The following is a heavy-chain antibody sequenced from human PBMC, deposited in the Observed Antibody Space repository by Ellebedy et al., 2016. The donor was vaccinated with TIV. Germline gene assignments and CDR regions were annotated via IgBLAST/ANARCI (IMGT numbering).Heavy chain of an antibody. J-gene: IGHJ4*02. D-gene: IGHD1-20*01. V-gene: IGHV3-15*01. CDR1: GFTFSNVW. CDR3: AHLHYLTGTNKFDY. CDR2: IKSKTSGGTT. Sequence: GGSLRLSCAASGFTFSNVWMSWVRQAPGKGLEWVGLIKSKTSGGTTDYASPVKGRFTISRDDSKNTLYLQMSSLKTEDTATYYCAHLHYLTGTNKFDYWGQGTLVTVSS.